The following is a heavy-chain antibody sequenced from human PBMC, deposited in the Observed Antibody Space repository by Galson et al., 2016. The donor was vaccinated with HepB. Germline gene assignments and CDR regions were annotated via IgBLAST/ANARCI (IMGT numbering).Heavy chain of an antibody. D-gene: IGHD3-22*01. V-gene: IGHV4-59*01. J-gene: IGHJ5*02. Sequence: ETPSLTCTVSGGSITNYYWNWIRQSPGKGLEWIGYIFYSGATKYNPSLESRITISVDTSKNQYSLKLSSVTAADTAVYYCARGGASSRWLFPWGQGTLVTVSS. CDR3: ARGGASSRWLFP. CDR2: IFYSGAT. CDR1: GGSITNYY.